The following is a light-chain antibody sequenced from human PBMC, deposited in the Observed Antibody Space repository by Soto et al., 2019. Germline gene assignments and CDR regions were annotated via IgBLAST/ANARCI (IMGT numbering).Light chain of an antibody. CDR2: GNS. CDR3: HSYDSSLGGARV. Sequence: QPVLTQPPSVSGAPGQRVTISCTGSRGNIGAGYDVHWYQQLPGTAPKLVIYGNSNRPSGVPDRISGSKSGTSASLAITGLQAEDEADYYCHSYDSSLGGARVFGGGTKVTVL. J-gene: IGLJ2*01. V-gene: IGLV1-40*01. CDR1: RGNIGAGYD.